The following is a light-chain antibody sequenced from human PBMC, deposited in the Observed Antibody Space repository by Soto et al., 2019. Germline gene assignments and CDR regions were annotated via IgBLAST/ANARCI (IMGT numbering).Light chain of an antibody. CDR2: QTS. CDR1: QYINTR. V-gene: IGKV3-11*01. Sequence: EIVLTQSPATLSSFPGDRVTLSCRASQYINTRLAWYQHRPGQAPRLLIYQTSIRAAGIPARFSASGSGTDFTITISDVQPEHFALYYCHQRQSWPRTFGQGTKVDI. CDR3: HQRQSWPRT. J-gene: IGKJ1*01.